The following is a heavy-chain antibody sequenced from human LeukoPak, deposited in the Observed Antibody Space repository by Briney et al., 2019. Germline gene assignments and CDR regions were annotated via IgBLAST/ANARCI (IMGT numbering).Heavy chain of an antibody. D-gene: IGHD3-22*01. V-gene: IGHV1-3*01. CDR2: INAGNGNT. CDR3: AREDGYSHNFDY. CDR1: GYTFTSYA. Sequence: ASVKVSCKASGYTFTSYAMHWVRQAPGQRLEWMGWINAGNGNTKYSQKFQGRVTITRDTSASTAYMELSSLRSEDTAVYYCAREDGYSHNFDYWGQGTLVTVSS. J-gene: IGHJ4*02.